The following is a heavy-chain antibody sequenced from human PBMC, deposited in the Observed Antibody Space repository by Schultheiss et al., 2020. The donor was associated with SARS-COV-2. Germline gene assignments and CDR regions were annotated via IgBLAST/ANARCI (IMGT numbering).Heavy chain of an antibody. CDR3: ARTLVFGELSPFDY. J-gene: IGHJ4*02. D-gene: IGHD3-10*02. CDR2: ISYDGSNK. V-gene: IGHV3-30*03. Sequence: GESLKISCAASGFTFSSYGMHWVRQAPGKGLEWVAVISYDGSNKYYADSVKGRFTISRDNSKNTLYLQMNSLRAEDTAVYYCARTLVFGELSPFDYWGQGTLVTVSS. CDR1: GFTFSSYG.